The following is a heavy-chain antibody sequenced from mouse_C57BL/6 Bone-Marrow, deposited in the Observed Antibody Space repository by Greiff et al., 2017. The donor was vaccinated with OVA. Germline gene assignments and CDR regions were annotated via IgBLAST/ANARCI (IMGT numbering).Heavy chain of an antibody. D-gene: IGHD1-1*01. J-gene: IGHJ2*01. V-gene: IGHV1-64*01. CDR3: ARSGATVVATGGG. CDR1: GYTFTSYW. Sequence: VQLQQPGAELVKPGASVKLSCKASGYTFTSYWMHWVKQRPGQGLEWIGMIHPNSGSTNYNEKFKSKATLTVDKSSSTAYMQLSSLTSEDSAVYYCARSGATVVATGGGWGQGTTLTVAT. CDR2: IHPNSGST.